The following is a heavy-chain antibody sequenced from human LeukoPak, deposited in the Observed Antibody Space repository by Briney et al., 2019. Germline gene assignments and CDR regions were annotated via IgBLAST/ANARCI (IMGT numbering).Heavy chain of an antibody. CDR2: INHSGST. CDR3: ARVGYYDSSGYLRY. Sequence: SETLSLTCTVSGGPISTYYWSWIRQPPGKGLEWIGEINHSGSTNYNPSLKSRVTISVDTSKNQFSLKLSSVTAADTAVYYCARVGYYDSSGYLRYWGQGTLVTVSS. J-gene: IGHJ4*02. V-gene: IGHV4-34*01. CDR1: GGPISTYY. D-gene: IGHD3-22*01.